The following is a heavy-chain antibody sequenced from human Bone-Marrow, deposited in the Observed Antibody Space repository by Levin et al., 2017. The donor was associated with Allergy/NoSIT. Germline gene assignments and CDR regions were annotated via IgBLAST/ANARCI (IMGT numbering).Heavy chain of an antibody. Sequence: SCAASGFTFSSYAMHWVRQAPGKGLEWVAVISYDGSNKYYADSVKGRFTISRDNSKNTLYLQMNSLRAEDTAVYYCARDSYYDILTGYYNIYYDYGMDVWGQGTTVTVSS. CDR3: ARDSYYDILTGYYNIYYDYGMDV. V-gene: IGHV3-30*04. J-gene: IGHJ6*02. D-gene: IGHD3-9*01. CDR2: ISYDGSNK. CDR1: GFTFSSYA.